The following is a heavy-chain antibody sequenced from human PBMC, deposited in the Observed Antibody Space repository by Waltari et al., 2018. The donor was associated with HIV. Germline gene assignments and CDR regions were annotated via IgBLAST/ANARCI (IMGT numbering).Heavy chain of an antibody. J-gene: IGHJ5*02. V-gene: IGHV4-34*01. CDR2: INHSGST. Sequence: QVQLQQWGAGLLKPSETLSLTCAVYGGSFSGYYWSWIRQPPGKGLEWIGEINHSGSTNYNPSLKSRVTISVDTSKNQFSLKLSSVTAADTAVYYCAKNWGVVVPAATRSGWFDPGAREPWSPSPQ. CDR3: AKNWGVVVPAATRSGWFDP. CDR1: GGSFSGYY. D-gene: IGHD2-2*01.